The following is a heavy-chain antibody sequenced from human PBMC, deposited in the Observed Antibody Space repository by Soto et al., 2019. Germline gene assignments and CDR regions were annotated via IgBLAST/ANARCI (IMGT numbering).Heavy chain of an antibody. V-gene: IGHV1-69*06. CDR3: ATDKVAYYSHLVY. D-gene: IGHD3-22*01. Sequence: QVLLVQSGAEVKKPGSSVKVSCKLSGATFSSYAMSWVRQAPGQGLEWIGGIIPFFGTPNYAQKFQGRVTITEQTSTATYYRELSSLRSDVTAVYYCATDKVAYYSHLVYWGQGTLVTVSS. J-gene: IGHJ4*02. CDR1: GATFSSYA. CDR2: IIPFFGTP.